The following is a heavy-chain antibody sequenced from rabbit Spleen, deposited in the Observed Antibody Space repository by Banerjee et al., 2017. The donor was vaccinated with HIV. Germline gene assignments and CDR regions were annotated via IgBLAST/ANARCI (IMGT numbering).Heavy chain of an antibody. D-gene: IGHD8-1*01. CDR3: ARDTGSSFSSYGMDL. CDR2: INIGTTIT. CDR1: GFSFSSGHD. V-gene: IGHV1S45*01. Sequence: QEQLEESGGDLVKPGASLTLTCTASGFSFSSGHDMCWVRQAPGKGLEWIGCINIGTTITYYASWVNGRFTISKTSSTTVTLQMTSLTVADTATYFCARDTGSSFSSYGMDLWGPGHPRHRL. J-gene: IGHJ6*01.